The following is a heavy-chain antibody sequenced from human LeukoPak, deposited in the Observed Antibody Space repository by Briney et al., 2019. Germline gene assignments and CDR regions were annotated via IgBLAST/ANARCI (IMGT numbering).Heavy chain of an antibody. D-gene: IGHD3-3*01. CDR2: IIPILGIA. CDR3: ARVSYDFWSGYPNYYGMDV. Sequence: SVKVSCKASGGTFSSHAISWVRQAPGQGLEWMGRIIPILGIANYAQKFQGRVKITADKSTSTAYMELSSLRSEDTAVYYCARVSYDFWSGYPNYYGMDVWGQGTTVTVSS. J-gene: IGHJ6*02. V-gene: IGHV1-69*04. CDR1: GGTFSSHA.